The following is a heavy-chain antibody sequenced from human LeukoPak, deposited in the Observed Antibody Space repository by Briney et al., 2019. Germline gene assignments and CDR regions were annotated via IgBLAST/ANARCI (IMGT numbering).Heavy chain of an antibody. V-gene: IGHV1-18*01. CDR1: GYTLTSYG. Sequence: ASVKVFCKASGYTLTSYGISWVRQAPGQGLEWMGWISAYNGNTNYAQKLQGRVTMTTDTSTSTAYMELRSLRSDDTAVYYCARGDYDFWSGYPYYFDYWGQGTLVTVSS. CDR2: ISAYNGNT. CDR3: ARGDYDFWSGYPYYFDY. D-gene: IGHD3-3*01. J-gene: IGHJ4*02.